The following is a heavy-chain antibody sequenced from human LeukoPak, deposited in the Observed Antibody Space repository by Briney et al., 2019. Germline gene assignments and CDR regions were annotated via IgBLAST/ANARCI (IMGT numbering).Heavy chain of an antibody. CDR1: GFTFSSYE. D-gene: IGHD5-18*01. J-gene: IGHJ6*03. CDR3: AKGSGVDTVYGTRYYYYMDV. V-gene: IGHV3-48*03. CDR2: ISSSGSTI. Sequence: GGSLRLSCAASGFTFSSYEVNWVRQAPGKGLEWVSYISSSGSTIYYADSVKGRFTISRDNSKDTLYLQMNSLRAEDTAVYYCAKGSGVDTVYGTRYYYYMDVWGKGTTVTVSS.